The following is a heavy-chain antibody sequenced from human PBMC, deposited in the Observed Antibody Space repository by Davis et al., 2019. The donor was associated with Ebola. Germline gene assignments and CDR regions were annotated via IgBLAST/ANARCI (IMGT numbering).Heavy chain of an antibody. V-gene: IGHV3-9*01. Sequence: PGGSLRLSCAASGFTFDDYAMHWVRQAPGKGLEWVSLISWNSGSIGYADSVKGRFTISRDNAKNSLYLQMNSLRAEDTAVYYCAKELDVVVPAAIFYYYYGMDVWGQGTTVTVSS. CDR3: AKELDVVVPAAIFYYYYGMDV. CDR2: ISWNSGSI. D-gene: IGHD2-2*02. CDR1: GFTFDDYA. J-gene: IGHJ6*02.